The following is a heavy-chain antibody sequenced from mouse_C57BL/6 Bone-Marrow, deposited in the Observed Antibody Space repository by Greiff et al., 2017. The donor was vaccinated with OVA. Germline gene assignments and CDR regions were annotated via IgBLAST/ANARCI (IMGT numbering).Heavy chain of an antibody. V-gene: IGHV5-17*01. D-gene: IGHD1-1*01. CDR2: ISSGSSTI. CDR3: ASSYGSSYERYFDV. Sequence: EVKLQESGGGLVKPGGSLKLSCAASGFTFSDYGMHWVRQAPEKGLEWVAYISSGSSTIYYADTVKGRFTISRDNAKNTLFLQMTMLRSEDTAMYYCASSYGSSYERYFDVWGTGTTVTVSS. J-gene: IGHJ1*03. CDR1: GFTFSDYG.